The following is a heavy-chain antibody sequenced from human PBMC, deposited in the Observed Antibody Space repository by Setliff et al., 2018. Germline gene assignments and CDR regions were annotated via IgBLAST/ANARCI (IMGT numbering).Heavy chain of an antibody. CDR1: GGSINSGSYY. Sequence: SETLSLTCTVSGGSINSGSYYWSWIRQPAGKGLEWIGRIYGRGSTNYNPSLKSRVTVSLDASKNQLSLKLSSVTAADTAVYYCARDHYDYYDSRQAFDIWGQGTMVTVSS. V-gene: IGHV4-61*02. J-gene: IGHJ3*02. D-gene: IGHD3-22*01. CDR2: IYGRGST. CDR3: ARDHYDYYDSRQAFDI.